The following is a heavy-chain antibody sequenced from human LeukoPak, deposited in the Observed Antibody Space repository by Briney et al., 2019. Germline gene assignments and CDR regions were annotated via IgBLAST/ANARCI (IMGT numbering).Heavy chain of an antibody. J-gene: IGHJ4*02. CDR3: AKTEGGWYTGSYPFDY. Sequence: ASVKVSCKASGYTFTSYGISWVRQAPGQGLEWMGWISAYNGNTNYAQKLQGRVTMTTDTSTSTAYMELRSLRSDDTAVYYCAKTEGGWYTGSYPFDYWGQGTLVTVSS. V-gene: IGHV1-18*01. CDR1: GYTFTSYG. CDR2: ISAYNGNT. D-gene: IGHD1-26*01.